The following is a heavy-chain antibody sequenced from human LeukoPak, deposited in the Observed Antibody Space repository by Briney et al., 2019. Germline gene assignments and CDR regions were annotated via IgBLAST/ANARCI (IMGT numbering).Heavy chain of an antibody. J-gene: IGHJ5*02. D-gene: IGHD2/OR15-2a*01. CDR3: ARGFTLLAP. V-gene: IGHV4-59*01. Sequence: SETLSLTCTVSGGSISSYYWSWIRQPPGKGLEWIGYIYYSGSTNYNPSLKSRVTISVETPKNQFSLKLSSVTPADTAVYYCARGFTLLAPWGQGTLVTVSS. CDR1: GGSISSYY. CDR2: IYYSGST.